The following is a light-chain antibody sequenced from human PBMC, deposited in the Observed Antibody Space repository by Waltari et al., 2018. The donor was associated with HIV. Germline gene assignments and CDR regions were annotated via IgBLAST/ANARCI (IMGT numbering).Light chain of an antibody. CDR1: QSVSSY. J-gene: IGKJ5*01. Sequence: EIVLTQSPATLSLSPGARATLSCRASQSVSSYLAWYPQKPGQSPRLLIYDASNRATGIPARFSGSGSGTDFTLTISSLEPEDFAVYYCQQRSNWPTFGQGTRLEIK. CDR2: DAS. CDR3: QQRSNWPT. V-gene: IGKV3-11*01.